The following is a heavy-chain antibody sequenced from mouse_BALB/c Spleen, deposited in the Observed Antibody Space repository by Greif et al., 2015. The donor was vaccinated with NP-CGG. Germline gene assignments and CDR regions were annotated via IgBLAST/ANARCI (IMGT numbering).Heavy chain of an antibody. D-gene: IGHD1-1*01. CDR3: ATTVVATFAY. J-gene: IGHJ3*01. Sequence: VQLQQSGAELAKPGAPVKMSCKASGYTFTSYWMHWVKQRPGQGLEWIGYINPSTGYTEYNQKFKDKATLTADKSSSTAYMHLSSLTSEDSAVYYCATTVVATFAYWGQGTLVTVSA. V-gene: IGHV1-7*01. CDR2: INPSTGYT. CDR1: GYTFTSYW.